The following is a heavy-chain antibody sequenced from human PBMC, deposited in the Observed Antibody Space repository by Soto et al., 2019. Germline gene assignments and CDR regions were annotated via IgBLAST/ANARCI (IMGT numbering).Heavy chain of an antibody. J-gene: IGHJ5*02. CDR2: IIPIFGTA. CDR3: ARDTGFLGVVVPAARYNWFDP. V-gene: IGHV1-69*06. D-gene: IGHD2-2*01. CDR1: GYTFTSYA. Sequence: QVQLVQSGAEVKKPGASVKVSCKASGYTFTSYAISWVRQAPGQGLEWMGGIIPIFGTANYAQKFQGRVTITADKSTSTAYMELSSLRSEDTAVYYCARDTGFLGVVVPAARYNWFDPWGQGTLVTVSS.